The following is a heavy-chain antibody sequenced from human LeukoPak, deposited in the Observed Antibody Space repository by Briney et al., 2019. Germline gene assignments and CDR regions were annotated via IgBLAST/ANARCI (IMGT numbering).Heavy chain of an antibody. D-gene: IGHD1-20*01. CDR2: ISSSSSYT. CDR3: ATRVSNWNGPQP. V-gene: IGHV3-21*01. J-gene: IGHJ5*02. Sequence: GGSLRLSCAASGFTFSSYSMNWVRQAPGKGLEWVSSISSSSSYTYYADSVKGRFTISRDNAKNSLYLQINSLRVEDTAVYYCATRVSNWNGPQPWGQGTLVTVSS. CDR1: GFTFSSYS.